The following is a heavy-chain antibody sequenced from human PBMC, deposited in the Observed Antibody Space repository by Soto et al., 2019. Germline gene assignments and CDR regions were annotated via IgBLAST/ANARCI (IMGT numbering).Heavy chain of an antibody. CDR1: GFTFSSYG. D-gene: IGHD4-17*01. CDR2: ISYDGSNK. CDR3: AKDRPTVKDYFDY. V-gene: IGHV3-30*18. J-gene: IGHJ4*02. Sequence: PGGSLRLSCAASGFTFSSYGMHWVRQAPGKGLEWVAVISYDGSNKYYADSVKGRFTISRDNSKNTLYLQMNSLRAEDTAVYYCAKDRPTVKDYFDYWGQGTLVTVSS.